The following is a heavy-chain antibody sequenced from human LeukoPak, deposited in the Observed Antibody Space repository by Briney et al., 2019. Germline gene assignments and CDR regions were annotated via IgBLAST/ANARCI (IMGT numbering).Heavy chain of an antibody. Sequence: GASVKVSCKASGYTFTGYYMHWVRQAPGQGLEWMGWINPNSGGTNYAQKFQGRVTMTRDTSISTAYMELSRLRSDDTAVYYCARDRWYYYDSSDYYHDAFDIWGQGTMVTVSS. CDR1: GYTFTGYY. J-gene: IGHJ3*02. CDR3: ARDRWYYYDSSDYYHDAFDI. CDR2: INPNSGGT. D-gene: IGHD3-22*01. V-gene: IGHV1-2*02.